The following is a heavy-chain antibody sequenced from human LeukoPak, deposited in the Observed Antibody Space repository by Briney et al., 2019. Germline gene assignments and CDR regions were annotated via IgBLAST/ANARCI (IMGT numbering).Heavy chain of an antibody. V-gene: IGHV1-2*02. CDR2: INPSSGGT. Sequence: ASVKVSCKASGYTLTGYYIHWVRQAPGQGLEWMGWINPSSGGTHYAQKFRGRVTITADESTSTAYMELSSLRSEDTAVYDCARESYDSSGYHFDYWGQGTLVTVSS. CDR3: ARESYDSSGYHFDY. CDR1: GYTLTGYY. D-gene: IGHD3-22*01. J-gene: IGHJ4*02.